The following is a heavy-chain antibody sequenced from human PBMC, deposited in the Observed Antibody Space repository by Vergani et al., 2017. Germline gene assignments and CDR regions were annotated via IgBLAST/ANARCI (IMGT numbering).Heavy chain of an antibody. CDR3: TTRYWGSTSCLRRSRQDKGCAFDI. V-gene: IGHV3-15*01. Sequence: EVQLVESGGGLVKPGGSLRLSCAASGFTFSSYSMHWVRQAPGKGLEWVGRIKSKTDGGTTDYAAPVKGRFTISRDDSKNTLYLQMNSLKTEDTAVDYCTTRYWGSTSCLRRSRQDKGCAFDIWGQGTMVTVSS. CDR1: GFTFSSYS. J-gene: IGHJ3*02. CDR2: IKSKTDGGTT. D-gene: IGHD2-2*01.